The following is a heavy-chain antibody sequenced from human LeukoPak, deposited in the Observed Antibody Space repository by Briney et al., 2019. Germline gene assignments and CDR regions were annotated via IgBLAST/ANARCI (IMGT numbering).Heavy chain of an antibody. CDR2: ISRSGST. CDR3: ARGRGYSVVALCYYYYYMDV. CDR1: GGTFSGYY. Sequence: PSETLSLTCAVYGGTFSGYYWSWIRQPPGKGLEWIAAISRSGSTNYNASLKSRVTISVDTSKTQFSLKLSSVTAADTAVYYCARGRGYSVVALCYYYYYMDVWGKGNTVTVSS. V-gene: IGHV4-34*01. D-gene: IGHD5-18*01. J-gene: IGHJ6*03.